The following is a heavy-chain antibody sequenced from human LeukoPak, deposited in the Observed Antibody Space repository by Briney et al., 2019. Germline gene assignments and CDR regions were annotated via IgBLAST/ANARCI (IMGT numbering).Heavy chain of an antibody. CDR3: ARDSSGYYSFDY. Sequence: GASVKVPCKASGYTFTSYDINWVRQATGQGLEWMGWMNPNSGNTGYAQKFQGRVTMTRNTSISTAYMELSSLRSEDTAVYYCARDSSGYYSFDYWGQGTLVTVSS. D-gene: IGHD3-22*01. J-gene: IGHJ4*02. CDR1: GYTFTSYD. V-gene: IGHV1-8*01. CDR2: MNPNSGNT.